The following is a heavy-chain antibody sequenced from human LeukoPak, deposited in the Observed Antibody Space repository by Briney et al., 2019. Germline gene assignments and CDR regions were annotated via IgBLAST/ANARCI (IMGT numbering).Heavy chain of an antibody. V-gene: IGHV1-2*04. CDR2: INPNTGDT. CDR3: ARGALHAGSYYDP. J-gene: IGHJ5*02. Sequence: ASVKVSCEASGYPFNAYFIHWVRQAPGQGLEWMGWINPNTGDTKFAQKFQGSVTMTRDTSINTACMELSRLRSDDTAVYYCARGALHAGSYYDPWGQGTLVTVSS. D-gene: IGHD1-26*01. CDR1: GYPFNAYF.